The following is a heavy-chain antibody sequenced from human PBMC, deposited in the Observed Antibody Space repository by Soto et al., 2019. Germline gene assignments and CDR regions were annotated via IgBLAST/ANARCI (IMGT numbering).Heavy chain of an antibody. CDR2: IDTSSTKI. Sequence: QVQLVESGGDLVKPGGSLRLSCAASGYTFSDYYLSWIRQAPGKGLEWISYIDTSSTKIYYADSVKGRFTISRDNGKNSLFLEMTSLRVEDTAVYFCASHYDLWSGYLSPVDYWGQGALVTVSS. CDR1: GYTFSDYY. J-gene: IGHJ4*02. D-gene: IGHD3-3*01. V-gene: IGHV3-11*01. CDR3: ASHYDLWSGYLSPVDY.